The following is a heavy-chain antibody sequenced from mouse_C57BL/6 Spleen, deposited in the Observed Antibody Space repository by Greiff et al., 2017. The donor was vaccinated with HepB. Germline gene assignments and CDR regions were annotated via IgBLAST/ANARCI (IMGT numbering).Heavy chain of an antibody. V-gene: IGHV1-80*01. J-gene: IGHJ2*01. CDR3: ARGGELWSFDY. D-gene: IGHD1-1*02. CDR1: GYAFSSYW. CDR2: IYPGDGDT. Sequence: VKLVESGAELVKPGASVKISCKASGYAFSSYWMNWVKQRPGKGLEWIGQIYPGDGDTNYNGKFKGKATLTADKSSSTAYMQLSSLTSEDSAVYFCARGGELWSFDYWGQGTTLTVSS.